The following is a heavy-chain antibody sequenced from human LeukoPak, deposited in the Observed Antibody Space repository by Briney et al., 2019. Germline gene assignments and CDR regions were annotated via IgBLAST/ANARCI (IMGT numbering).Heavy chain of an antibody. V-gene: IGHV3-64D*09. CDR2: ISSKGGST. CDR3: VKQSGAAADHKYYSDY. D-gene: IGHD6-13*01. CDR1: GFTFSSYV. J-gene: IGHJ4*02. Sequence: PGGSLRLSCSASGFTFSSYVMYWVRQAPGKGLEYVSGISSKGGSTYYADSVKGRFTISRDNTKNTLYLQMSSLRAEDTAVYYCVKQSGAAADHKYYSDYWGQGTLVTVSS.